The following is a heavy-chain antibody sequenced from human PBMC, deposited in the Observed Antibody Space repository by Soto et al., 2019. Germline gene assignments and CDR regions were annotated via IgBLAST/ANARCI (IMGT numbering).Heavy chain of an antibody. CDR3: ARHQLVLDPADY. Sequence: QSLKICWKGAGDRCAGYGGGWVRQMPGKGLEWMGIIYPGDSDTRYSPSFQGQVTISADKSISTAYLQWSSLKASDTAMYYCARHQLVLDPADYWGQGTLVTVSS. CDR2: IYPGDSDT. CDR1: GDRCAGYG. J-gene: IGHJ4*02. D-gene: IGHD6-6*01. V-gene: IGHV5-51*01.